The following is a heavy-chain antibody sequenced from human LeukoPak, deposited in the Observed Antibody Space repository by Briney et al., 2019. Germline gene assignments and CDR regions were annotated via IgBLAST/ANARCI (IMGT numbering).Heavy chain of an antibody. CDR1: GLTFSKFW. Sequence: GGSLRLSCAASGLTFSKFWMHWVRQAPGKGLMWVSRIDSDGGSTSYADSVKGRFTISRDNAKNMLYLQMNSLRAEDTAIYYCARDTLDWGQGTLVSVTS. D-gene: IGHD1-1*01. CDR2: IDSDGGST. V-gene: IGHV3-74*01. J-gene: IGHJ4*02. CDR3: ARDTLD.